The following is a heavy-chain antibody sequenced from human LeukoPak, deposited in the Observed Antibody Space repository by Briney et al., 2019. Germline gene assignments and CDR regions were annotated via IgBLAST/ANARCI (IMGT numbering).Heavy chain of an antibody. CDR2: ISTSSSYI. Sequence: GGSLRLSCSGSGFNFGIYTMSWVRQAPGKGLEWVSSISTSSSYIYYSDSVKGRFTISRDNAKNSLYLQMNSLRAEDTAVYYCARDRFGSGYWGQGTLVTVSS. CDR3: ARDRFGSGY. CDR1: GFNFGIYT. V-gene: IGHV3-21*01. J-gene: IGHJ4*02. D-gene: IGHD3-10*01.